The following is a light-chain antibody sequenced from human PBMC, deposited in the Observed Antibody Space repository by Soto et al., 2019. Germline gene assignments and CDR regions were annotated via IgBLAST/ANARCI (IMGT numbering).Light chain of an antibody. CDR3: QQYSSFSPWT. CDR1: QDIRSY. V-gene: IGKV1-17*01. J-gene: IGKJ1*01. Sequence: IQMTQSPSSLSASVGDRVTITCRASQDIRSYLGWYQQKPGKAPKLLIYAASSLQSGVPSRFSGSGSGTEFTLTISSLQPDDFATYYCQQYSSFSPWTFGQGTKVDIK. CDR2: AAS.